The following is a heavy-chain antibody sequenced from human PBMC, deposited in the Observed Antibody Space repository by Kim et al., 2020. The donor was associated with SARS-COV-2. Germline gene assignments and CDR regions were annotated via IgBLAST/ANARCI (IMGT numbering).Heavy chain of an antibody. V-gene: IGHV3-13*01. Sequence: GGSLRLSCAASGFTFSSYDMHWVRQATGKGLEWVSAIGTAGDTYYQGAVEDRFTISRENAKNYLYLQMNSLRAGDTAVDYCARGVVGSGYDYWGQGNL. CDR3: ARGVVGSGYDY. J-gene: IGHJ4*02. D-gene: IGHD3-22*01. CDR2: IGTAGDT. CDR1: GFTFSSYD.